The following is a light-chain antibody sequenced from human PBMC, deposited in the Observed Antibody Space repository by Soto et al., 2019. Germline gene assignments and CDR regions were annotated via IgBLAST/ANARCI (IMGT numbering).Light chain of an antibody. CDR1: SSDVGGYNY. CDR2: RVT. CDR3: CAYAGINTVI. J-gene: IGLJ2*01. Sequence: QSALTQPPSASGSPGQSVTISCTGTSSDVGGYNYVSWYQQHPGKAPKLLMFRVTERPSGVPDRFSGSKSGNTASLTVSGLQAEDEADYYCCAYAGINTVIFGGGTKLTV. V-gene: IGLV2-8*01.